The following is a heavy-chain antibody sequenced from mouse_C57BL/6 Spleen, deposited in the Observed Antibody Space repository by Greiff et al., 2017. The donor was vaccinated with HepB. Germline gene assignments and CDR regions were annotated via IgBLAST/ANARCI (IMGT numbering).Heavy chain of an antibody. V-gene: IGHV1-53*01. CDR3: ARTITTVVYFDY. Sequence: QVQLKQPGTELVKPGASVKLSCKASGYTFTSYWMHWVKQRPGQGLEWIGNINPSNGGTNYNEKFKSKATLTVDKSSSTAYMQLSSLTSEDSAVYYCARTITTVVYFDYWGQGTTLTVSS. D-gene: IGHD1-1*01. CDR1: GYTFTSYW. CDR2: INPSNGGT. J-gene: IGHJ2*01.